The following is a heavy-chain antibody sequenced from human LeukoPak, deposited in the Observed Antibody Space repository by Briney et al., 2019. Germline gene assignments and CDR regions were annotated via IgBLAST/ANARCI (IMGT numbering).Heavy chain of an antibody. CDR1: GFTFSSYG. D-gene: IGHD3-10*01. CDR3: ARARKSGGITMLRGVKDRGWFDP. CDR2: IRYDGSNK. Sequence: GGSLRLSCAASGFTFSSYGMHWVRQAPGKGLEWVAFIRYDGSNKYYADSVKGRFTIYRDNSKNTLYLQMNSLRAEDTAVFYCARARKSGGITMLRGVKDRGWFDPWGQGTLVTVSS. J-gene: IGHJ5*02. V-gene: IGHV3-30*02.